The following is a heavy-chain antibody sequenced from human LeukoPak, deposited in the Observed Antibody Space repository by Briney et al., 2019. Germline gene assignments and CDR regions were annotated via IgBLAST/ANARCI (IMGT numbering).Heavy chain of an antibody. Sequence: ASVKVSCKASGYTFTAYYMHWVRQAPGQGLEWMGWIRPNSGETGFAQKFQGRVALTRDTSISAAYLELSRLRSDNTAVYYCVRSGYNWGFDYWGQGTLVAVSS. CDR2: IRPNSGET. D-gene: IGHD1-1*01. V-gene: IGHV1-2*02. CDR3: VRSGYNWGFDY. J-gene: IGHJ4*02. CDR1: GYTFTAYY.